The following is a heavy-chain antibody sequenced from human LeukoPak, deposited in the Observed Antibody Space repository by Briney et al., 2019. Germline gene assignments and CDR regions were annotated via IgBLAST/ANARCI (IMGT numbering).Heavy chain of an antibody. CDR1: GFTFSSYA. CDR2: ISYDGSNK. D-gene: IGHD1-14*01. V-gene: IGHV3-30*04. J-gene: IGHJ4*02. CDR3: ARAPEDYFDY. Sequence: GRSLRLSCAASGFTFSSYAMHWVRQAPGKGREWVAVISYDGSNKYYADSVKGRFTISRDNSKNTLYLQMNSLRAEDTAVYYCARAPEDYFDYWGQGTLVTVSS.